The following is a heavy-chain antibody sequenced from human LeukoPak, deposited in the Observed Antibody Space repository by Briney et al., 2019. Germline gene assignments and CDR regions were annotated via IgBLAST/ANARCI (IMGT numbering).Heavy chain of an antibody. Sequence: ASVKVSCKASGYTFTSYGISWVRQAPGQGLEWMGWISAYNGNTNYAQKLQGRVTMTTDTSTSTAYMELSRLRSDDTAVYYCARGNYIVVVVAADYYYYMDVWGKGTTVTVSS. J-gene: IGHJ6*03. D-gene: IGHD2-15*01. CDR1: GYTFTSYG. CDR2: ISAYNGNT. V-gene: IGHV1-18*01. CDR3: ARGNYIVVVVAADYYYYMDV.